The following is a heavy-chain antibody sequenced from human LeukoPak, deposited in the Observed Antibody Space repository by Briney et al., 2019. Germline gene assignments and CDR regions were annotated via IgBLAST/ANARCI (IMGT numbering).Heavy chain of an antibody. V-gene: IGHV3-73*01. J-gene: IGHJ4*02. Sequence: GGSLRLSCAASGFTFSGSAMHWVRQASGKGLEWVGRIRSEANSYATAYAASVKGRFTISRDDSKNTAYLQMNSLKTEVTAVYYCTRTKGYCSSTSCYQIDYWGQGTLVTVSS. D-gene: IGHD2-2*01. CDR1: GFTFSGSA. CDR2: IRSEANSYAT. CDR3: TRTKGYCSSTSCYQIDY.